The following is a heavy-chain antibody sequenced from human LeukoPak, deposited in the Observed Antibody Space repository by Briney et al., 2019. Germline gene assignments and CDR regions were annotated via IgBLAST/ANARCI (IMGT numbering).Heavy chain of an antibody. V-gene: IGHV4-59*01. CDR1: GGSISSYY. J-gene: IGHJ4*02. CDR2: IYYSGST. Sequence: SETLSLTCTVSGGSISSYYWSWIRQPPGKGLEGIGYIYYSGSTNYNPSLKSRVTISVDTSKTPFSLKLSSVTAADPALYYCAGGYCSGGSCYADYWGPGTLVTVSS. CDR3: AGGYCSGGSCYADY. D-gene: IGHD2-15*01.